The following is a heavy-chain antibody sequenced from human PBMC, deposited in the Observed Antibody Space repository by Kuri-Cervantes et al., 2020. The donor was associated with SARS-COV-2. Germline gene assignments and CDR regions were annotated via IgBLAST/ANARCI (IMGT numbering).Heavy chain of an antibody. Sequence: GESLKISCAASGFTFSSYSMNWVRQAPGKGLEWVSSISSGGSYIYYADSVKGRFTISRDNARNSLYLQMNSLRAEDTAVYYCARGGQDEVLAFDYWGQGTLVTVSS. J-gene: IGHJ4*02. V-gene: IGHV3-21*01. CDR2: ISSGGSYI. CDR1: GFTFSSYS. D-gene: IGHD1-1*01. CDR3: ARGGQDEVLAFDY.